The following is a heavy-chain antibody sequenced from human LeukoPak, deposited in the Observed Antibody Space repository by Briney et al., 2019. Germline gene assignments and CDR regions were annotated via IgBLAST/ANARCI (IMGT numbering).Heavy chain of an antibody. J-gene: IGHJ4*02. D-gene: IGHD3-22*01. Sequence: SETLSLTCTVSGGSISSYYWSWIRQPAGKGLEWIGRIYTSGSTNYNPSLKSRVTISVDTSKNQFSLKLSSVTAADTAVYYCAREPPGYYDSSGYYVFDHWGQGTLVTVSS. V-gene: IGHV4-4*07. CDR2: IYTSGST. CDR3: AREPPGYYDSSGYYVFDH. CDR1: GGSISSYY.